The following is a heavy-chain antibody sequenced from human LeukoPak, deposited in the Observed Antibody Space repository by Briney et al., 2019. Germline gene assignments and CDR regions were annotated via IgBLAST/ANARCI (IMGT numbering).Heavy chain of an antibody. D-gene: IGHD3-10*01. Sequence: GESLKVSCKGSGYSFTSYWIGWVRQMPGKGLEWMVIIYPGDSDTRYSPSFQGQVTISADKSISTAYLQWSSLKASDTAMYYCARRAGGYYGGGGSFDPWGQGTLVTVSS. CDR1: GYSFTSYW. CDR3: ARRAGGYYGGGGSFDP. V-gene: IGHV5-51*01. J-gene: IGHJ5*02. CDR2: IYPGDSDT.